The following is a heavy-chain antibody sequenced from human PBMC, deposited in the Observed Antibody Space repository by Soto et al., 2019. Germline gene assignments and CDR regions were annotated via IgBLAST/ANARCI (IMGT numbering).Heavy chain of an antibody. CDR3: ARDSQYSTDWQRFDS. CDR2: VNTYNGNE. CDR1: GYTFTNYA. D-gene: IGHD6-6*01. Sequence: QVQLVQSGVEVKKPGASVKVSCKTSGYTFTNYAISWVRQAPGRGLEWMGWVNTYNGNENYAQIVQGRVTMTTDTSTGTAYMELRSLKSANSAVYYCARDSQYSTDWQRFDSWGEGTLVTVSS. V-gene: IGHV1-18*01. J-gene: IGHJ4*02.